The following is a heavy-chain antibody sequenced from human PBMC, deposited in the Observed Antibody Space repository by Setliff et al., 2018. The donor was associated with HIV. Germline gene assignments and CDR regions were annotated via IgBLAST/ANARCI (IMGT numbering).Heavy chain of an antibody. CDR1: GGSISSGSYY. D-gene: IGHD3-22*01. J-gene: IGHJ6*03. CDR2: IYTSGST. V-gene: IGHV4-61*09. CDR3: ARTYASYYYDSSGTFGYYMDV. Sequence: PSETLSLTCTVSGGSISSGSYYWSWIRQPAGKGLEWIGHIYTSGSTNYNPSLKSRVTISVDTSKNQFSLKLSSVTAADTAVYYCARTYASYYYDSSGTFGYYMDVWGKGTTVTVSS.